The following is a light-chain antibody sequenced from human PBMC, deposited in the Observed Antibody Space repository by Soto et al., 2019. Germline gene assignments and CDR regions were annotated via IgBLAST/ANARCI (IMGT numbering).Light chain of an antibody. J-gene: IGKJ1*01. Sequence: EIVLTQSPGTLSLSPGERATLSCRASQSVSSNYVAWYQQKPGQAPRLLIYGASSRATGIPDRFSGSGSGTDFTLTISRLEPEDFAVYYCQQYGSSRALGQGTKVDIK. CDR3: QQYGSSRA. CDR1: QSVSSNY. CDR2: GAS. V-gene: IGKV3-20*01.